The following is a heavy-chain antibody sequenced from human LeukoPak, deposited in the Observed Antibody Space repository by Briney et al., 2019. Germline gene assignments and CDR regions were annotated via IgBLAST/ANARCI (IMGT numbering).Heavy chain of an antibody. CDR2: ISSSSSTI. J-gene: IGHJ1*01. CDR1: GFTFSSYS. Sequence: GGSLRLSCAASGFTFSSYSMNWVRQAPGKGLEWVSYISSSSSTIYYADSVKGRFTISRDNAKNSLYLQMNSLRAEDTAVYYCASGHCSSTSCYTWEYFQHWGQGTLVTVSS. D-gene: IGHD2-2*02. CDR3: ASGHCSSTSCYTWEYFQH. V-gene: IGHV3-48*01.